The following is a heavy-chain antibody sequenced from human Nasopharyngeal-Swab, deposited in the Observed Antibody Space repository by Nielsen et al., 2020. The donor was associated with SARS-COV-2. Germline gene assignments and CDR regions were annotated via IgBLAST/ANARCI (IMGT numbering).Heavy chain of an antibody. J-gene: IGHJ3*02. V-gene: IGHV1-46*01. CDR2: INPSGGST. Sequence: WVRHPPGQGLEWMGIINPSGGSTSYAQKFQGRVTMTRDTSTSTVYMELSSLRSEDTAVYYCARGRDCTNGVCYAGGTDAFDIWGQGTMVTVSS. D-gene: IGHD2-8*01. CDR3: ARGRDCTNGVCYAGGTDAFDI.